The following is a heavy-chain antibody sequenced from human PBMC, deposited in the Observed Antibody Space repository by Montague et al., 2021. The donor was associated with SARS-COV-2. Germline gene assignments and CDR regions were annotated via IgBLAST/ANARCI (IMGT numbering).Heavy chain of an antibody. V-gene: IGHV4-59*01. Sequence: SETLSLTCAVSGGSISSYYWSWIRQPPGKGLEWIGYIYYSGSTNYNPSLKSRVTISVDTSTNQFSLKLSSVTAADTAVYYCARAPVAHITIFGVVTSFDYWGQGTLVIVSS. CDR3: ARAPVAHITIFGVVTSFDY. CDR2: IYYSGST. J-gene: IGHJ4*02. CDR1: GGSISSYY. D-gene: IGHD3-3*01.